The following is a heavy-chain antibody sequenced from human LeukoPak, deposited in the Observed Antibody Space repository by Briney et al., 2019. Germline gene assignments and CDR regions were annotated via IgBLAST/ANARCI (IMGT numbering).Heavy chain of an antibody. CDR3: ARDKLSRMDV. V-gene: IGHV3-21*04. CDR2: ISSSSSYI. CDR1: GFTFSSYS. D-gene: IGHD1-7*01. J-gene: IGHJ6*02. Sequence: GGSLRLSCAASGFTFSSYSMHWVRQAPGKGLEWVSSISSSSSYIYYADSVKGRSTISRDNAKNSLYLQMNSLRAEDTAVYYCARDKLSRMDVWGQGTTVTVSS.